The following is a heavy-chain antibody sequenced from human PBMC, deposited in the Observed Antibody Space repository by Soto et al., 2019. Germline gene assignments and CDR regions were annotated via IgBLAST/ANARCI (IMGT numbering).Heavy chain of an antibody. CDR2: ISSSSSYI. D-gene: IGHD3-22*01. Sequence: GGSLRLSCAASGFTFSSYSMNWVRQAPGKGLEWVSSISSSSSYIYYADSVKGRFTISRDNAKNSLYLQMNSLRAEDTAVYYCARDSDSSGYYRDWGQGTLVTVSS. CDR1: GFTFSSYS. V-gene: IGHV3-21*01. CDR3: ARDSDSSGYYRD. J-gene: IGHJ4*02.